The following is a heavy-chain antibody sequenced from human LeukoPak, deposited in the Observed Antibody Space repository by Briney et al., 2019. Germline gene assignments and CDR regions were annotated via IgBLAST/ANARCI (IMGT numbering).Heavy chain of an antibody. CDR1: GGSISSSSYY. J-gene: IGHJ4*02. D-gene: IGHD3-16*01. V-gene: IGHV4-39*01. Sequence: SETLSLTCTVSGGSISSSSYYWGWIRQPPGKGLEWTGSIYYSGSTYYNPSLKSRVTISVDTSKNQFSLKLSSVTAADTAVYYCARGSWGNFDYWGQGTLVTVSS. CDR3: ARGSWGNFDY. CDR2: IYYSGST.